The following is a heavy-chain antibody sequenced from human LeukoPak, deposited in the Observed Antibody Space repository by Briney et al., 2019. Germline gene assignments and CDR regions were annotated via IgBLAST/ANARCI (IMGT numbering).Heavy chain of an antibody. J-gene: IGHJ3*01. CDR2: IYFSGRT. Sequence: PSQTLSLICTVSGGSLSNYYWSWIRHPPEKGLVGIRYIYFSGRTNYSPSLKSRLTLSVDTSTHQFSLKLSSVTAADTAVYYCARSYGDYITGAYAFDVWGQGTMVTVSS. D-gene: IGHD4-17*01. CDR1: GGSLSNYY. V-gene: IGHV4-59*08. CDR3: ARSYGDYITGAYAFDV.